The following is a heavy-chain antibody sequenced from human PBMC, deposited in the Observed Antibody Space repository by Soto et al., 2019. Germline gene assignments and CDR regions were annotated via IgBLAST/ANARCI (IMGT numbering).Heavy chain of an antibody. CDR1: GCSLSSYY. J-gene: IGHJ3*02. V-gene: IGHV4-59*08. D-gene: IGHD3-10*01. CDR3: AGTRSAAFDI. CDR2: IYYSGST. Sequence: SGTLSLTRTVSGCSLSSYYWGWIRQPPGKGLEWIGYIYYSGSTNYNPSLKSRVTISVDTSKNQFSLKLSSVTAADTAVYYCAGTRSAAFDIWGQGTMVTVSS.